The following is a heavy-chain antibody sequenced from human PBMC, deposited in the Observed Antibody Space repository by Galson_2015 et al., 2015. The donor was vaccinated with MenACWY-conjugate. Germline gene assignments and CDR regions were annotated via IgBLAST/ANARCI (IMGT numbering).Heavy chain of an antibody. CDR3: AWGRNPTVNSMYLDY. Sequence: SLRLSCAASGIKFSHCGVNWVRQAPGEGLEGISYISPGGGGMHYGGAAKGWGTISRDNARNSVFLQISSLRDGDSAVYYCAWGRNPTVNSMYLDYWGQGTLVTVSS. CDR2: ISPGGGGM. D-gene: IGHD7-27*01. V-gene: IGHV3-48*02. CDR1: GIKFSHCG. J-gene: IGHJ4*02.